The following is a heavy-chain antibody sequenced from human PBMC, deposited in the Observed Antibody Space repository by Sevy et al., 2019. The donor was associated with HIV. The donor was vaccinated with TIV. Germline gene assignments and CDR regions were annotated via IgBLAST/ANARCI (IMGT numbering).Heavy chain of an antibody. D-gene: IGHD1-7*01. CDR1: GFTFSKYW. J-gene: IGHJ4*02. CDR3: ARDDGNYYFHY. CDR2: IKQDAGQK. V-gene: IGHV3-7*01. Sequence: GGSLRLSCAASGFTFSKYWLGWVRQAPGKGLEWVANIKQDAGQKYYVDSVKGRFTISRDNAKNSLYLQMNSLRAEDTAVYFCARDDGNYYFHYWGQGALVTVSS.